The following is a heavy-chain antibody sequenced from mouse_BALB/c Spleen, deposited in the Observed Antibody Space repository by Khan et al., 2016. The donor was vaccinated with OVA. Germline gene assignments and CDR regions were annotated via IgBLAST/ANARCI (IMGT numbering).Heavy chain of an antibody. D-gene: IGHD3-1*01. CDR3: GRPTSFSYAMDY. V-gene: IGHV9-3-1*01. CDR1: GHTFTNFG. J-gene: IGHJ4*01. CDR2: INTYTGEP. Sequence: QIQLVQSGPELKKPGETVKISCKASGHTFTNFGMNWVKQAPGKGLKWMGWINTYTGEPTYADDFNGRFAFSLEASASTAYLQISNLTNEDTASYYCGRPTSFSYAMDYWGQGTSVTVSS.